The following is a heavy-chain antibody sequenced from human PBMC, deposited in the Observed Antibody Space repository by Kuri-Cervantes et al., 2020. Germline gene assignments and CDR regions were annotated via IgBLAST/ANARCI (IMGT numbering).Heavy chain of an antibody. CDR3: VREYYYDSSGYLVRFDP. D-gene: IGHD3-22*01. CDR2: ISYDGSNK. J-gene: IGHJ5*02. CDR1: GFTFSSYA. Sequence: GESLKISCAASGFTFSSYAMSWVRQAPGKGLEWVAVISYDGSNKYYADSVKGRFTISRDNSKNTLYLQTNSLRAEDTAVYYCVREYYYDSSGYLVRFDPWGQGTLVTVSS. V-gene: IGHV3-30-3*01.